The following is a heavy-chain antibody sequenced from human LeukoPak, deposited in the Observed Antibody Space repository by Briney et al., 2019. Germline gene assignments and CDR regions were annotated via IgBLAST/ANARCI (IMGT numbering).Heavy chain of an antibody. CDR3: VKEAIPHLNSDSWVEY. Sequence: GGSLRLSCAASGITFNRYAMSWARQAPGKGLEWVSGISGSGDKTYYADSVKGRFTISRDNSKNTLYLQMNSLRAEDTAVYYCVKEAIPHLNSDSWVEYWGRGTMVTVSS. J-gene: IGHJ4*02. CDR1: GITFNRYA. D-gene: IGHD1-1*01. V-gene: IGHV3-23*01. CDR2: ISGSGDKT.